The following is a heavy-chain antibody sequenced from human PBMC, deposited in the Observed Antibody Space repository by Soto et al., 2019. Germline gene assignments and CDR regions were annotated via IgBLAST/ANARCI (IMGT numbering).Heavy chain of an antibody. CDR2: IYYSGST. CDR1: GGSISSSSYY. Sequence: PSETLSLTCTVSGGSISSSSYYWGWIRQPPGKGLEWIGSIYYSGSTYYNPSLKSRVTISVDTSKNQFSLKLSSVTAADTAVYYCASADPSDSRNYYYYYGMDVWGQGTTVTVSS. V-gene: IGHV4-39*07. D-gene: IGHD6-13*01. J-gene: IGHJ6*02. CDR3: ASADPSDSRNYYYYYGMDV.